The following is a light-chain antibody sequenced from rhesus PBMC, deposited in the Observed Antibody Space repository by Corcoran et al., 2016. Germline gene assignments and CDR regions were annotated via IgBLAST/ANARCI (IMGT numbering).Light chain of an antibody. CDR1: QSIGSS. J-gene: IGKJ4*01. CDR2: YAS. Sequence: IVLTQSPAFRSVTLKEKVTITCQASQSIGSSMHWYQQKPDQSPNLLIKYASKSISGVPSRRSGRGSVTDFTLTINSLEADAAATYYCQQGGSFPLTFGGGTKVEIK. CDR3: QQGGSFPLT. V-gene: IGKV6-55*01.